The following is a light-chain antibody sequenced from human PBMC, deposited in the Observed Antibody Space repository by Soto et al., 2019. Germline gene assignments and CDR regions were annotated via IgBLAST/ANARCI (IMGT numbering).Light chain of an antibody. J-gene: IGLJ1*01. CDR2: EVT. Sequence: QSFLTQPASVSGSPGQSITISRTGTSSDVGAYNYVSWYQQRPGKAPKLIIYEVTHRFSGVSNRFSGSKSGNTASLTISGLQAEDEGDYYCTSYAPGSTYVFGTGTKVTVL. V-gene: IGLV2-14*03. CDR3: TSYAPGSTYV. CDR1: SSDVGAYNY.